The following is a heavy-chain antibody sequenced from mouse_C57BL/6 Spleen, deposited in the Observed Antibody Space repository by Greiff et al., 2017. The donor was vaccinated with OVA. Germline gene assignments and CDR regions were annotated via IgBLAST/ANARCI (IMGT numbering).Heavy chain of an antibody. CDR2: IYPGSGST. D-gene: IGHD2-3*01. Sequence: VQLQQSGAELVKPGASVKMSCKASGYTFTSYWITWVKQRPGQGLEWIGDIYPGSGSTNYNEKFKSKATLTVDTSSSTAYMQLSSLTSEDSAVYYCARSIYDYWYFDVWGTGTTVTVSS. J-gene: IGHJ1*03. V-gene: IGHV1-55*01. CDR1: GYTFTSYW. CDR3: ARSIYDYWYFDV.